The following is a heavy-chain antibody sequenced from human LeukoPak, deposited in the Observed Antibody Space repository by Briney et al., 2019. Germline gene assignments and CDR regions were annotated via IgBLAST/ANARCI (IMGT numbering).Heavy chain of an antibody. V-gene: IGHV3-48*01. Sequence: GGSLRLSCAASGFTFSSYSMNWVRQAPGKGLEWVSYISSSSSTIYYADSVKGRFTISRDNSKNTLYLQMNSLRAEDTAVYYCAKGYSSAWFDYWGQGTLVTVSS. J-gene: IGHJ4*02. CDR1: GFTFSSYS. D-gene: IGHD6-19*01. CDR2: ISSSSSTI. CDR3: AKGYSSAWFDY.